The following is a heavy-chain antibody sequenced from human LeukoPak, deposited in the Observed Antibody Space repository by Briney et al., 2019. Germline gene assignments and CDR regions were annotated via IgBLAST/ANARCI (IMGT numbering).Heavy chain of an antibody. J-gene: IGHJ6*03. CDR1: GGSISSYY. CDR3: ASSLLERGSGSYLWYYYYMDV. CDR2: IYTSGST. D-gene: IGHD3-10*01. Sequence: PSETLSLTCTVSGGSISSYYWSWIRQPAGKGLEWIGRIYTSGSTNYNPPLKSRVTMSVDTSKNQFSLKLSSVTAADTAVYYCASSLLERGSGSYLWYYYYMDVWGKGTTVTVSS. V-gene: IGHV4-4*07.